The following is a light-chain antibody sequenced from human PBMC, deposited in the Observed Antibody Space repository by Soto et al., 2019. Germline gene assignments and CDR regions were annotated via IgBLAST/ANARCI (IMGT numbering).Light chain of an antibody. CDR2: AAS. Sequence: DIQMTQSPSSLSASVGDRVTITCRASQAISNYLAWYQQKPGKVPTLLSYAASTLQSGVPSRFSGSGSGTDFTLTISSLQPEDAATYYCQKFNGVTTFGGGTKVEI. CDR1: QAISNY. J-gene: IGKJ4*01. CDR3: QKFNGVTT. V-gene: IGKV1-27*01.